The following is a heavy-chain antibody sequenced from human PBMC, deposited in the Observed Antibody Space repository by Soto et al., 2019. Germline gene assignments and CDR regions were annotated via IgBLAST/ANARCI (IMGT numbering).Heavy chain of an antibody. CDR1: EFTFSDHY. J-gene: IGHJ4*02. V-gene: IGHV3-72*01. CDR3: ARVEDYDFWSGYFYY. CDR2: SRNKANSYTT. Sequence: EVQLVESGGGLVQPGGSLRLSCAASEFTFSDHYRDWVRQAPGKGLEWVGRSRNKANSYTTEYAASVKGRFTISRDDSKNSLYLQMNSLKTEDTAVYYCARVEDYDFWSGYFYYWGQGTLVTVSS. D-gene: IGHD3-3*01.